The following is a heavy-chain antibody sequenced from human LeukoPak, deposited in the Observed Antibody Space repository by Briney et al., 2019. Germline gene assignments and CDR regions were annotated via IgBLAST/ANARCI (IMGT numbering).Heavy chain of an antibody. CDR3: ARGVAVAAEIRSFDP. Sequence: PSGTLSLTCTVSGGSISSYYWSWIRQPPGKGLEWIGYIYYSGSTNYNPSLKSRVTISVDTSKNQFSLKLSSVTAADTAVYYCARGVAVAAEIRSFDPWGQGTLVTVSS. CDR2: IYYSGST. CDR1: GGSISSYY. D-gene: IGHD6-19*01. V-gene: IGHV4-59*01. J-gene: IGHJ5*02.